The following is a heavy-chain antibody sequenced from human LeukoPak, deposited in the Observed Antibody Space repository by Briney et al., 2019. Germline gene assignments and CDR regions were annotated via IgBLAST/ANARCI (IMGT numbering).Heavy chain of an antibody. Sequence: ASVKVSCKASGYTFTSYGISWVRQAPGQGLEWMGWISAYNGNTNYAQKLQGRVTITADESTSTAYMELSSLRSEDTAVYYCASASPFWSGYFAPFDYWGQGTLVTVSS. J-gene: IGHJ4*02. CDR1: GYTFTSYG. CDR3: ASASPFWSGYFAPFDY. V-gene: IGHV1-18*01. D-gene: IGHD3-3*01. CDR2: ISAYNGNT.